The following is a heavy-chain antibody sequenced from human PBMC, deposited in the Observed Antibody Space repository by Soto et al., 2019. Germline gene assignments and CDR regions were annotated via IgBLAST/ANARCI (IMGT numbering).Heavy chain of an antibody. D-gene: IGHD6-13*01. CDR1: GFTFSSYA. V-gene: IGHV3-30-3*01. CDR2: ISYDGSNK. Sequence: GGSLRLSCAASGFTFSSYAMHWLRQAPGKGLEWVAVISYDGSNKYYADSVKGRFTISRDNSKNTPYLQINSQRAADTAVYYCARDSIEIAEAACDPWGQGXLVTVYS. CDR3: ARDSIEIAEAACDP. J-gene: IGHJ5*02.